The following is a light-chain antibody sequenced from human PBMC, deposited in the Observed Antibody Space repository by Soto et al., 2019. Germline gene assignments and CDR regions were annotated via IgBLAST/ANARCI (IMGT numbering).Light chain of an antibody. J-gene: IGKJ1*01. Sequence: IHLTHSPSTLSASLGDIVTTTFRASAGLNSRVAWYQQKPGKAPKLLILDASTLQSGVSSRFRGSGSATEFSLIINDLQPGDLGSYFCHQYQSYSTFGQGTKVDIK. CDR1: AGLNSR. V-gene: IGKV1-5*01. CDR2: DAS. CDR3: HQYQSYST.